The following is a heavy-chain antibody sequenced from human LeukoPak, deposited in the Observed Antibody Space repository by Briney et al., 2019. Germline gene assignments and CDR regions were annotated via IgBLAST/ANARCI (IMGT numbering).Heavy chain of an antibody. CDR2: ISYDGSNK. J-gene: IGHJ4*02. CDR1: GFTFSSYA. CDR3: ARHLGGSLTFDY. V-gene: IGHV3-30-3*01. Sequence: GGSLRLPCAASGFTFSSYAMHWVRQAPGKGLEWVALISYDGSNKYYADSVKGRFTISRDNSKNTLYLQMNGLRAEDTAVYYCARHLGGSLTFDYWGQGTLVTVSS. D-gene: IGHD3-3*01.